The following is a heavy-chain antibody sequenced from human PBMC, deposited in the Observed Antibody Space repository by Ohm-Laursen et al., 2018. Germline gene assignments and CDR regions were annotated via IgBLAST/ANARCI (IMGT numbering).Heavy chain of an antibody. V-gene: IGHV4-34*01. Sequence: TLSLTCAVYGGSFSGYYWNWIRQPPGKGLEWIGEINHSRSTKYNSSLKSRVTISVDTSKNQFSLKLSSVTAADTAVYYCARVGRRSTQGLVRGYSYGKSNFDYWGQGTLVTVSS. CDR2: INHSRST. J-gene: IGHJ4*02. CDR1: GGSFSGYY. D-gene: IGHD5-18*01. CDR3: ARVGRRSTQGLVRGYSYGKSNFDY.